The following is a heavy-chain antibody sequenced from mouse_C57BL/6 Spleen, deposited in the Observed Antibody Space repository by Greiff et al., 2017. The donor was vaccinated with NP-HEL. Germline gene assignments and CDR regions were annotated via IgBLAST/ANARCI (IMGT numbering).Heavy chain of an antibody. CDR3: ARGDDYYGSREFAY. Sequence: EVQLQQSGPELVKPGASVKISCKASGYTFTDYYMNWVKQSHGKSLEWIGDINPNNGGTSYNQKFKGKATLTVDKSSSTAYMELRSLTSEDSAVYYCARGDDYYGSREFAYWGQGTLVTVSA. D-gene: IGHD1-1*01. J-gene: IGHJ3*01. CDR1: GYTFTDYY. V-gene: IGHV1-26*01. CDR2: INPNNGGT.